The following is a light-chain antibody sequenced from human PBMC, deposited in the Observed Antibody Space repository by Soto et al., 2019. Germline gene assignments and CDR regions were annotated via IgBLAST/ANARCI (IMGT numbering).Light chain of an antibody. CDR1: ESVSSN. J-gene: IGKJ1*01. CDR3: QQYSIWRT. CDR2: GAS. V-gene: IGKV3-15*01. Sequence: EIVMTQSPATLSLSPGERATLSCRASESVSSNLAWYQQKAGQAPRLLIYGASTRATGIPARFSGSGSGTEFTLTINSLQSEDFAVYYCQQYSIWRTFGQGAKVDIK.